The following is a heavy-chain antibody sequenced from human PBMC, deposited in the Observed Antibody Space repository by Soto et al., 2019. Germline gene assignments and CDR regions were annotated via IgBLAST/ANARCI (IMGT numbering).Heavy chain of an antibody. J-gene: IGHJ4*02. CDR1: GFRFSIYS. CDR3: ARSVEGHFDY. V-gene: IGHV3-48*02. Sequence: EVQLVESGGNLVQPGGPLRLSCAASGFRFSIYSMNWVRQAPGKGLEWSAYITSDTKTIKYADSVKGRFTISRDNGKNSVYLHMNSLRDEDTAVYYCARSVEGHFDYWGQGTVVTVSA. D-gene: IGHD6-19*01. CDR2: ITSDTKTI.